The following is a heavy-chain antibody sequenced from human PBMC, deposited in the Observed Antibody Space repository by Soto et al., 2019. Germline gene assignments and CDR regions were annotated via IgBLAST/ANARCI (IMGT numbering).Heavy chain of an antibody. CDR3: TRCRRDGPADYFEY. CDR1: GYTFTGYY. J-gene: IGHJ1*01. CDR2: INPSGSSA. Sequence: ASVKVSCKASGYTFTGYYMHWVRQAPGQGLEWMGWINPSGSSATYAQKFQGRVTMTRDTSTSTVYMELSSLRFEDTAVYYCTRCRRDGPADYFEYWGQGTLVTVSS. V-gene: IGHV1-46*01.